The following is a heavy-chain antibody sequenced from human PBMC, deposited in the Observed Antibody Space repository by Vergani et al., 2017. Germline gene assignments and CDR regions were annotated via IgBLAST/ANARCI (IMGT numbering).Heavy chain of an antibody. D-gene: IGHD6-19*01. V-gene: IGHV3-11*01. Sequence: QVQLVESGGGLVKPGGSRRLSCAASGFTFSDYYMRWIRQAPGKGLEWVSYISSSGSTIYYADSVKGRITISRDNAKNSLYQQMNSLRAEDTAVYYCARAPRVAGKVHFYYYMDVWGKGTTVTVSS. J-gene: IGHJ6*03. CDR2: ISSSGSTI. CDR3: ARAPRVAGKVHFYYYMDV. CDR1: GFTFSDYY.